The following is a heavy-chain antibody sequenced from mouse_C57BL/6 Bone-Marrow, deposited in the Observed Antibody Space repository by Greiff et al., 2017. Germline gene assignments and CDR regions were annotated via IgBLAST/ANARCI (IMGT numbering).Heavy chain of an antibody. Sequence: EVKLQESGPGLVKPSQSLSLTCSVTGYSITSGYYWNWIRQFPGNKLEWMGYISYDGSNNYNPSLKNRISITRDTSKNQFFLKLNSVTTEDTATYYCARRVFDYWGQGTTLTVSS. CDR1: GYSITSGYY. V-gene: IGHV3-6*01. CDR3: ARRVFDY. CDR2: ISYDGSN. J-gene: IGHJ2*01.